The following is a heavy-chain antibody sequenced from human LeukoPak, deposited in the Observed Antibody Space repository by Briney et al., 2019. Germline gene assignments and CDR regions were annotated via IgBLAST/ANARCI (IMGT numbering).Heavy chain of an antibody. CDR1: GDSISRDYSY. V-gene: IGHV4-39*01. J-gene: IGHJ3*02. D-gene: IGHD3-22*01. CDR2: IYYTGTT. CDR3: ARLSSLQWLPHGAFGI. Sequence: SETLSLTCTVSGDSISRDYSYWGWIRQAPGKGLEWIGNIYYTGTTYYNPSLKSRVTISVDSSNNQFSLSLTSVTAADTAVYFCARLSSLQWLPHGAFGIWGQGTMVTVSS.